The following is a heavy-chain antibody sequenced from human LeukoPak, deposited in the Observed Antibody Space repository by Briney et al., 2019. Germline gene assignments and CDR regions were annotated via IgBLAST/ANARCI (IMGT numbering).Heavy chain of an antibody. J-gene: IGHJ6*03. CDR1: GFTFSSYG. CDR2: IRYDGSNK. Sequence: GGSLRLSCAASGFTFSSYGMHWVRQAPGKGLEWVAFIRYDGSNKYYADSVKGRFTISRDNSKNTLYLQMNSLRAEDTAVYYCARDAYSSGWYNYYYYYMDVWGKGTTVTVSS. CDR3: ARDAYSSGWYNYYYYYMDV. V-gene: IGHV3-30*02. D-gene: IGHD6-19*01.